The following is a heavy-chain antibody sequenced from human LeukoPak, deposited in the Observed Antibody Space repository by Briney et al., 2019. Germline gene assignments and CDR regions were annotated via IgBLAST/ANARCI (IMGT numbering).Heavy chain of an antibody. V-gene: IGHV3-48*03. J-gene: IGHJ4*02. Sequence: GGSLRLSCAASGFTFSSYEMNWVRQAPGKGLEWVSYISSSGSTIYYADSVKGRFTISRDNAKNSLYLQVNSLRAEDTAVYYCAREGDTYGYGHGQNDYWGQGTLVTVTS. D-gene: IGHD5-18*01. CDR2: ISSSGSTI. CDR3: AREGDTYGYGHGQNDY. CDR1: GFTFSSYE.